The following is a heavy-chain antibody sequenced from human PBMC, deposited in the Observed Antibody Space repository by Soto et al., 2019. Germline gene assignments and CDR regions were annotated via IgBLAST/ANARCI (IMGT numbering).Heavy chain of an antibody. D-gene: IGHD1-1*01. CDR1: DGSISSSSYC. J-gene: IGHJ6*02. CDR2: IYYSGST. CDR3: ARLSFWTYGMDV. V-gene: IGHV4-39*01. Sequence: SETLSLPCTVSDGSISSSSYCRGWIRQPPGKGLEWIGSIYYSGSTYYNPSLKSRVTISVDTSKNQFSLKLSSVTAADTAVYYCARLSFWTYGMDVWGQGTTVTVSS.